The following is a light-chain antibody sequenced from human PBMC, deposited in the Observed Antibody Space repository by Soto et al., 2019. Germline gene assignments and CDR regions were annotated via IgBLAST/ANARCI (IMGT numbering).Light chain of an antibody. CDR3: QQYNNLPPWT. V-gene: IGKV3-15*01. Sequence: EIVMTQSPATLSVSPGERATLSCRASQSVSSNLAWYQQKPGQAPRLLIYGASTRATGIPARFTGSGSGTEFTLTSSSLQSGDFAVYYCQQYNNLPPWTFGQGTKVDIK. CDR1: QSVSSN. J-gene: IGKJ1*01. CDR2: GAS.